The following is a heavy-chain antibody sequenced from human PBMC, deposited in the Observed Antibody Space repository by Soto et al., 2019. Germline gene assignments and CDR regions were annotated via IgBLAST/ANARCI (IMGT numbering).Heavy chain of an antibody. Sequence: QVTLKESGPVLVKPTETLTLTCTVSGFSLSNARMGVSWIRQPPGKALEWLAHIFSNDEKSYSTSLKSRLTISKDTSKIQVVLTMTNMDPVDTATYYCVGVDDTPFYAFDIWGQGTMVTVSS. CDR2: IFSNDEK. J-gene: IGHJ3*02. CDR1: GFSLSNARMG. V-gene: IGHV2-26*01. D-gene: IGHD3-3*01. CDR3: VGVDDTPFYAFDI.